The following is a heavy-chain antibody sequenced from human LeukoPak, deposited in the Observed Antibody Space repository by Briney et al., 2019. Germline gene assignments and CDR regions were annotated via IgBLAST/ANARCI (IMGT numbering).Heavy chain of an antibody. J-gene: IGHJ4*02. V-gene: IGHV3-30-3*01. CDR3: ARDWYCSSTSCQPGY. D-gene: IGHD2-2*01. CDR1: GFTFSSYA. CDR2: ISYDGSNK. Sequence: PGGSLRLSCAASGFTFSSYAMPWDRQAPGKGLEWVAVISYDGSNKYYADSVKGRFTISRDNSKNTLYLQMNSLRAEDTAVYYCARDWYCSSTSCQPGYWGQGTLVTVSS.